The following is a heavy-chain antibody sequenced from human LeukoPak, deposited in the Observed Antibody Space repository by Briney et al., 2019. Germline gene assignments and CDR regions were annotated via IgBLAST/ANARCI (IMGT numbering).Heavy chain of an antibody. Sequence: GGSLRLSCAASGFTFSNAWMSWVRQAPGKGLEWVSSISSSSSYIYYADSVKGRFTISRDNAKNSLYLQMNSLRAEDTAVYYCAKGYSYSHMDVWGKGTTVTISS. CDR1: GFTFSNAW. CDR2: ISSSSSYI. V-gene: IGHV3-21*01. J-gene: IGHJ6*03. D-gene: IGHD5-18*01. CDR3: AKGYSYSHMDV.